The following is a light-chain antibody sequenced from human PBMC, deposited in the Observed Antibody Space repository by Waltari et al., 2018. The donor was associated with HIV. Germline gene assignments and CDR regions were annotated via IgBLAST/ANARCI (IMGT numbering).Light chain of an antibody. CDR2: EVS. J-gene: IGLJ1*01. V-gene: IGLV2-23*02. Sequence: QSALTQPASVSGSPGQSITISCTGTSNDVGYYNIVSWYQQDPGKAPKVMIYEVSKRPSGVSNRFSGSKSGNTASLTISGLQAEDEADYYCGSYAGSNAYVFGIGTKVTVL. CDR1: SNDVGYYNI. CDR3: GSYAGSNAYV.